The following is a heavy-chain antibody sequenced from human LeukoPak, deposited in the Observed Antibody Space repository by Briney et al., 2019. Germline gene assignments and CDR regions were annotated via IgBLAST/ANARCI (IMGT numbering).Heavy chain of an antibody. D-gene: IGHD4-17*01. Sequence: ASVKVSCKASGGTFSSYAISCVRQAPGQGLEWMGRIIPILGIANYAQKFQGRVTITADKSTSTAYMELSSLRSEDTAVYYCARGPYYGDYVYWGQGTLVTVSS. CDR2: IIPILGIA. CDR1: GGTFSSYA. V-gene: IGHV1-69*04. CDR3: ARGPYYGDYVY. J-gene: IGHJ4*02.